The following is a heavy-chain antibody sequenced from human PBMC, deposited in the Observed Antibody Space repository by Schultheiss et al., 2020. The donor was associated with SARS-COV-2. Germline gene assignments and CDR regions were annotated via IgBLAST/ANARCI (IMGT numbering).Heavy chain of an antibody. Sequence: GGSLRLSCAASGFTFSSYAMSWVRQAPGKGLEWVSAISGSGGSTYYADSVKGRFTISRDNSKNTLYLQMNSLRGEDTAVYYCARDARSNGWGWKWSAGFDYWGQGTLVTVSS. D-gene: IGHD2-8*01. CDR2: ISGSGGST. V-gene: IGHV3-23*01. CDR1: GFTFSSYA. CDR3: ARDARSNGWGWKWSAGFDY. J-gene: IGHJ4*02.